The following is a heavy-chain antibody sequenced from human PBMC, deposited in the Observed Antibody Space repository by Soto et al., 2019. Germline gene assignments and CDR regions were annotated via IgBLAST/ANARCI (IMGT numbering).Heavy chain of an antibody. V-gene: IGHV1-18*01. CDR1: GYTFTSYC. CDR3: ARDHLSYSGYDFLEWFDP. Sequence: GASVKVSCKASGYTFTSYCISWVQQAPGQGLEWMGWISAYNGNTNYAQKLQGRVTMTTDTSTSTAYMGLRSLRSDDTAVYYCARDHLSYSGYDFLEWFDPWGQGTLVTVS. J-gene: IGHJ5*02. D-gene: IGHD5-12*01. CDR2: ISAYNGNT.